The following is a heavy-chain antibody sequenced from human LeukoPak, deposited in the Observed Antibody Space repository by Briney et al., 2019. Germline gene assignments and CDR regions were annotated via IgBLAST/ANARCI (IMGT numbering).Heavy chain of an antibody. Sequence: SETLSLTCTVSGGSIRYYYGSWIRQSPGKGLEWIGYIYYNGTTNYNPSLKSRVTIPVDMSKNQFSLKMSSVTAADTAVYYCARKGGLFDYWGQGRLVTVSS. CDR2: IYYNGTT. J-gene: IGHJ4*02. D-gene: IGHD2-15*01. CDR1: GGSIRYYY. CDR3: ARKGGLFDY. V-gene: IGHV4-59*01.